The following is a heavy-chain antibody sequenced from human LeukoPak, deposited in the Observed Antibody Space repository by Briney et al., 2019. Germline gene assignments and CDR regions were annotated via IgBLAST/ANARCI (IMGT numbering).Heavy chain of an antibody. CDR3: ARVGAWLDYYDSSGYPGAFDI. J-gene: IGHJ3*02. D-gene: IGHD3-22*01. CDR1: GYTFTSYY. CDR2: INPSGGST. V-gene: IGHV1-46*01. Sequence: AASVKVSCKASGYTFTSYYMHWVRQAPGQGLEWMGIINPSGGSTSYAQKFQGRVTMTRDTSTSTVYMELSSLRSEGTAVYYCARVGAWLDYYDSSGYPGAFDIWGQGTMVTVSS.